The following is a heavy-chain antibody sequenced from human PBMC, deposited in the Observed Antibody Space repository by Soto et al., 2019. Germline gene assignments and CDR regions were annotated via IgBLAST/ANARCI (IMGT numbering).Heavy chain of an antibody. D-gene: IGHD6-13*01. CDR3: AKERLEEVGTFFDL. J-gene: IGHJ4*01. CDR1: VFAFINYA. Sequence: WGSLRLSCEASVFAFINYAMSWVRHAPGKGLEWVSGISGSGRDTYYADSVKGRLTISRDNAKNTLFLQMNSLRAEDAASYYCAKERLEEVGTFFDLWGHGILVTVSS. V-gene: IGHV3-23*01. CDR2: ISGSGRDT.